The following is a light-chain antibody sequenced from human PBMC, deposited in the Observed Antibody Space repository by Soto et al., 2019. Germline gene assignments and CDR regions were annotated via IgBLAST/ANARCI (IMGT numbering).Light chain of an antibody. Sequence: DIQMTQSPYTLSASVGDRVTITCRSSQSISSWLAWYQQKPGKAPKLLIYKASSIESGVQSRFSGSGSGTEFTLNISSLQHDDFATYDRQQYNSYYTVGQGTKLEIK. CDR1: QSISSW. CDR2: KAS. J-gene: IGKJ2*01. V-gene: IGKV1-5*03. CDR3: QQYNSYYT.